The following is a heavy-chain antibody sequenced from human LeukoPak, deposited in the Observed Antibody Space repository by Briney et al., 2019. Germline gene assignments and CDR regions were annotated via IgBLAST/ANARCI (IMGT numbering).Heavy chain of an antibody. D-gene: IGHD3/OR15-3a*01. V-gene: IGHV1-8*01. Sequence: ASVKVSCKASGYTFTTYEINWVRQAPGQGLEWIGRINPNRGNTDYAQKFQGRVAITRNTSMSIAYMELSSLRSEDTAVYYCARDWTYFYSYSMDVWGQGTTVIVSS. J-gene: IGHJ6*03. CDR1: GYTFTTYE. CDR3: ARDWTYFYSYSMDV. CDR2: INPNRGNT.